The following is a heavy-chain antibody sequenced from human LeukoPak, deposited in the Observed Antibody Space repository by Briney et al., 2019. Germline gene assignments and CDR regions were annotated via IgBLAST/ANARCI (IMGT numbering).Heavy chain of an antibody. D-gene: IGHD2-21*01. CDR2: IFPTGST. CDR1: GDSVSSDKW. Sequence: SGTLSLTCAVSGDSVSSDKWWGWVRQSPGKGLEWIGEIFPTGSTFYNPSLRSRVTISIEKSENHFSLNLRSVTAADTAMYYCTKNGYCSMDVWGKGTTVTVSS. J-gene: IGHJ6*03. V-gene: IGHV4-4*02. CDR3: TKNGYCSMDV.